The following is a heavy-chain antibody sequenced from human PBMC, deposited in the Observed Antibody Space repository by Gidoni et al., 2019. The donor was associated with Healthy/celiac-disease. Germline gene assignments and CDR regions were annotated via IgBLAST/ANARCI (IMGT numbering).Heavy chain of an antibody. CDR2: IWYDGSNK. V-gene: IGHV3-33*01. CDR1: GFPFISYG. CDR3: ARVSSVYPSYYYYGMDV. D-gene: IGHD3-10*01. Sequence: QVQLVESGGGVVQPGRSLRLSCAASGFPFISYGMHWVRQAPAKGLEWVAVIWYDGSNKYYADSVKGRFTISRDNSKNTLYLQMNSLRAEDTAVYYCARVSSVYPSYYYYGMDVWGQGTTVTVSS. J-gene: IGHJ6*02.